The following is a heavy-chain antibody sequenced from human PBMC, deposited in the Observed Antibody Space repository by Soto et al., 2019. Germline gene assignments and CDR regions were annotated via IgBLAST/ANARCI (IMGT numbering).Heavy chain of an antibody. D-gene: IGHD1-26*01. J-gene: IGHJ6*02. Sequence: PWWSLRLSCSASIFTFSSYWMYWFRQAPGKGLVWVSRINSDGSSTRYADSVKGRFSISRDNSKSTLYLQMNTLRAEDTAVYYCARRREGYYYGLDVWGQGTTVTVSS. CDR1: IFTFSSYW. V-gene: IGHV3-74*01. CDR2: INSDGSST. CDR3: ARRREGYYYGLDV.